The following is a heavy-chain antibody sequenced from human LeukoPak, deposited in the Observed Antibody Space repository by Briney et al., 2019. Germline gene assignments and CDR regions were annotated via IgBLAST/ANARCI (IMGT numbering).Heavy chain of an antibody. D-gene: IGHD3-22*01. CDR2: ISGSGGST. Sequence: GGPLRLSCAASGFTFSSYAMSWVRQAPGKGLGWVSAISGSGGSTYYADSVKGRFTISRDNSKNTLYLQMNSLRAEDTAVYYCAKDHDSSGYYLYYFDYWGQGTLVTVSS. CDR3: AKDHDSSGYYLYYFDY. CDR1: GFTFSSYA. V-gene: IGHV3-23*01. J-gene: IGHJ4*02.